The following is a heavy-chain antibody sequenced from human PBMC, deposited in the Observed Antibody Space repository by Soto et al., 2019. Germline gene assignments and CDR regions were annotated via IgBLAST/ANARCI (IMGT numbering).Heavy chain of an antibody. Sequence: QVQLVQSGAEVEKPGASVKVSCKASGYKFTSYGINWVRQAPGQGLEWMGWISAYNGNTNYAQKLQGRVTMTTDTSTSTAYMELRSLRSDDTAVYYCARERYCSTTSCYEFDYWGQGTLVTVSS. CDR1: GYKFTSYG. D-gene: IGHD2-2*01. CDR3: ARERYCSTTSCYEFDY. J-gene: IGHJ4*02. V-gene: IGHV1-18*01. CDR2: ISAYNGNT.